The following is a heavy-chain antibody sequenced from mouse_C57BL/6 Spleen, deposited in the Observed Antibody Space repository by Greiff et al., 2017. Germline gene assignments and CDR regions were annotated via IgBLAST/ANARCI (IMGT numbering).Heavy chain of an antibody. Sequence: QVQLKQPGAELVKPGASVKMSCKASGYTFTSYWITWVKQRPGQGLEWIGDIYPGSGSTNYNEKFKSKATLTVDTSSSTAYMQLSSLTSEDSAVYYCAREGAYYYGSHFDYWGQGTTLTVSS. J-gene: IGHJ2*01. D-gene: IGHD1-1*01. V-gene: IGHV1-55*01. CDR3: AREGAYYYGSHFDY. CDR2: IYPGSGST. CDR1: GYTFTSYW.